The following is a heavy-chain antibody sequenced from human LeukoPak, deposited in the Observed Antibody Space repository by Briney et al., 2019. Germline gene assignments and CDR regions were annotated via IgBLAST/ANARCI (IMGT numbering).Heavy chain of an antibody. Sequence: SVKVSCKASGYTFTSYAMNWVRQAPGQGLEWMGGIIPIFGTANYAQKFQGRVTITTDESTSTAYMELSSLRSEDTAVYYCARYCSSTSCYGKYNWFDPWGQGTLVTVSS. CDR1: GYTFTSYA. CDR2: IIPIFGTA. J-gene: IGHJ5*02. CDR3: ARYCSSTSCYGKYNWFDP. V-gene: IGHV1-69*05. D-gene: IGHD2-2*01.